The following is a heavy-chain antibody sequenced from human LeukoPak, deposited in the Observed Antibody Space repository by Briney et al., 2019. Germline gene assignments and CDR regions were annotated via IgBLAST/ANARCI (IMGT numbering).Heavy chain of an antibody. D-gene: IGHD2-8*01. CDR3: ARERVGVVLMVHAIRALDY. CDR1: GFTFSSYW. CDR2: IKQDGSEK. V-gene: IGHV3-7*01. Sequence: GGSLRLSCAASGFTFSSYWMSWVRQAPGKGLEWVANIKQDGSEKYYVDSVKGRLTISRDNAKNSLYLQMNSLRAEDTAVYYCARERVGVVLMVHAIRALDYWGQGTLVTVSS. J-gene: IGHJ4*02.